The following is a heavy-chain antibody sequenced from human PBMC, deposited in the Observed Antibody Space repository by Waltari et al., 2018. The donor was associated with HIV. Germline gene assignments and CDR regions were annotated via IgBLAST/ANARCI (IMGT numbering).Heavy chain of an antibody. CDR3: ARDYYDSSGSSYGMDV. D-gene: IGHD3-22*01. V-gene: IGHV4-59*01. Sequence: QVQLQESGPGLVKPSETLSLTCTVSGGSISSYYWSWIRQPPGKGLEWIGYIYYRGSTNYSPSPNIRVTIAVYTSKNQFSLKLSSVTAADTAVYYCARDYYDSSGSSYGMDVWGQETTVTVSS. J-gene: IGHJ6*02. CDR1: GGSISSYY. CDR2: IYYRGST.